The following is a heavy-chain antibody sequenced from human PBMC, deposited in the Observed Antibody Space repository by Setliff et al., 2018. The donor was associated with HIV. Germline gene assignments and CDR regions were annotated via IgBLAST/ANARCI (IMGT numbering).Heavy chain of an antibody. D-gene: IGHD3-3*02. Sequence: SVNVSCKASGGTFSSYAISWVRQAPGQGLEWMGGIIPILGPANYAQKFQGRVTITAGEYTTTSYMELRNLRSEDTAIYYCARGLGNFVPDLIGYFDYWGQGTLVTVSS. CDR1: GGTFSSYA. CDR3: ARGLGNFVPDLIGYFDY. CDR2: IIPILGPA. V-gene: IGHV1-69*13. J-gene: IGHJ4*02.